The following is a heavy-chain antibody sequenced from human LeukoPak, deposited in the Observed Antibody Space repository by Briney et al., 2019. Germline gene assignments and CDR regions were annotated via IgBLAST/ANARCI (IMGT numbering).Heavy chain of an antibody. Sequence: SETLSLTCAVYGGSFSGYYWSWIRQPPGKGLEWIGEINHSGSTNYTPSLKSRVTISVDTSKNQFSLKLSSVTAADTAVYYCARVNRVRAGRYYYYMDVWGKGTTVTVSS. CDR2: INHSGST. J-gene: IGHJ6*03. CDR3: ARVNRVRAGRYYYYMDV. CDR1: GGSFSGYY. V-gene: IGHV4-34*01. D-gene: IGHD3-10*01.